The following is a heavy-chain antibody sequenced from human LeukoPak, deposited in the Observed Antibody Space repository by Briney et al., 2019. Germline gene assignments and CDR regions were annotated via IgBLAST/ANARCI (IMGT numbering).Heavy chain of an antibody. D-gene: IGHD6-19*01. V-gene: IGHV3-66*01. CDR3: ARDRSSSGWYSGVDY. CDR2: IYGGGST. Sequence: GGSLRLSCAASGFTVSSNYMNWVRQAPGKGLEWVSVIYGGGSTQYADSVKGRFTISRDTSKNTLYLQMNNLRAEDTAVYFCARDRSSSGWYSGVDYWGQGTLVTVSS. CDR1: GFTVSSNY. J-gene: IGHJ4*02.